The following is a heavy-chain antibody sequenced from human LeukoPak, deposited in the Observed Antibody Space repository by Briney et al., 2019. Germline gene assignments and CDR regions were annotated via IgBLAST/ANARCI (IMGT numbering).Heavy chain of an antibody. J-gene: IGHJ4*02. CDR2: IRRSGDNT. V-gene: IGHV3-23*01. D-gene: IGHD4-17*01. CDR3: AKGGVDH. CDR1: GFIFSSYD. Sequence: GGSLRLSCAASGFIFSSYDMSWIRQAPGKGLEWVSAIRRSGDNTYYTDSVKGRFTISRDNSRNTLSLQMNNLRAEDTAVYYCAKGGVDHWGQGTLVTVSS.